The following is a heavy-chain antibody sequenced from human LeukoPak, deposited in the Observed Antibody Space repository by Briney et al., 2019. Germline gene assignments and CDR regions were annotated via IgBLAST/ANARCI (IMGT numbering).Heavy chain of an antibody. V-gene: IGHV4-39*01. Sequence: RTSETLSLTCTVSGGSISSSSYYWGWIRQPPGKGLEWIGSIYYSGSTYYNPSLKSRVTISVDTSKNQFSLKLSSVTAADTAVYYCARYFRTAAAGTNWFDPWGQGTLVTVSS. J-gene: IGHJ5*02. CDR2: IYYSGST. CDR3: ARYFRTAAAGTNWFDP. D-gene: IGHD6-13*01. CDR1: GGSISSSSYY.